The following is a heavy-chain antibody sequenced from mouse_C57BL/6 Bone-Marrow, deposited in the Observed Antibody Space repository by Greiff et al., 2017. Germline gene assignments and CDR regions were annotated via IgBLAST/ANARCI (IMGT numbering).Heavy chain of an antibody. J-gene: IGHJ4*01. CDR3: ARSGRLRRGYAMDY. D-gene: IGHD2-4*01. CDR2: IYPRSGNT. V-gene: IGHV1-81*01. Sequence: QVQLQQSGAELARPGASVKLSCKASGYTFTSYGISWVKQRTGQGLEWIGEIYPRSGNTYYNEKFKGKATLTADKSSSTAYMELRSLTSEDSAVYFCARSGRLRRGYAMDYWGQGTSVTVFS. CDR1: GYTFTSYG.